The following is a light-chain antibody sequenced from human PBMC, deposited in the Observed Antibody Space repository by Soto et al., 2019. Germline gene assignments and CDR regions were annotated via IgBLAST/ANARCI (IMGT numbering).Light chain of an antibody. CDR1: HSISSW. Sequence: DIQMTQSPSTLSASVGDRVTITCRASHSISSWLEWYQQKPGKAPKLLIYDASSLESGVPSRFSGSGSGTEFTLTISSLQSEDFETYYCQQSYTNPITFGQGTRLEIK. CDR2: DAS. J-gene: IGKJ5*01. V-gene: IGKV1-5*01. CDR3: QQSYTNPIT.